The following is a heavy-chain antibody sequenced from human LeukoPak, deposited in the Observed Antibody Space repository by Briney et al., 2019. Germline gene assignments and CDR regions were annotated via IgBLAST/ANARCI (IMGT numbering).Heavy chain of an antibody. CDR1: GYTFTGYY. Sequence: ASVKVSSKASGYTFTGYYMHWVRQAPGQGLVWMGWINPNSGGTNYAQKFQGRVTMTRDTSISTAYMEVSRLRSDDTAVYYCARARGWSIDYWGQGTLVTVSS. D-gene: IGHD6-19*01. J-gene: IGHJ4*02. CDR3: ARARGWSIDY. V-gene: IGHV1-2*02. CDR2: INPNSGGT.